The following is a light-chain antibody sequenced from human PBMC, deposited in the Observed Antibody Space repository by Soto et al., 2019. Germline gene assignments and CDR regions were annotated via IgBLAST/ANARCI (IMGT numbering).Light chain of an antibody. V-gene: IGKV3-20*01. Sequence: EIVLTPSPATLSLSPVERATLSCRASQSVSSYLAWYQQKPGQAPRLLIYGASSRATGIPDRFSGSGSGADFTLTISRLEPEDFAVYYCQQYGSSPWTFGQGTKVDIK. J-gene: IGKJ1*01. CDR2: GAS. CDR1: QSVSSY. CDR3: QQYGSSPWT.